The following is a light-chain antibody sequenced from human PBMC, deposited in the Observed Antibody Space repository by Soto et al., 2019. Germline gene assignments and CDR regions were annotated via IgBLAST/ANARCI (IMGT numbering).Light chain of an antibody. Sequence: EIVMTQSPATLSVSPGERATLSCRASQSVSSNLAWYQQRPGQAPRLLIYCASPRGTGIAARLSGSGSGTEFTLTISRLQAEDFAVYYCQLHQSWPFTFGLGNKLEIK. CDR2: CAS. J-gene: IGKJ2*01. CDR1: QSVSSN. CDR3: QLHQSWPFT. V-gene: IGKV3-15*01.